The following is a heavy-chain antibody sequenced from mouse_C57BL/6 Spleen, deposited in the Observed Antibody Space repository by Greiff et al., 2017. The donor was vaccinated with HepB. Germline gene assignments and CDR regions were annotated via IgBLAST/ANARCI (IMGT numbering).Heavy chain of an antibody. Sequence: QVQLQQSGPELVKPGASVKISCKASGYAFSSSWMNWVKQRPGKGLEWIGRIYPGDGDTNYNGKFKGKATLTADKSSSTAYMQLSSLTSEDSAVYFCARGWEEAMGYWGQGASVTVSS. CDR1: GYAFSSSW. J-gene: IGHJ4*01. V-gene: IGHV1-82*01. CDR2: IYPGDGDT. D-gene: IGHD1-1*02. CDR3: ARGWEEAMGY.